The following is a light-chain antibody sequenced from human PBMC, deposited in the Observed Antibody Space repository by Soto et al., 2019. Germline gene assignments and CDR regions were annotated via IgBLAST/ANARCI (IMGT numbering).Light chain of an antibody. CDR1: QSFSSSY. CDR3: QHYGSALFT. J-gene: IGKJ3*01. Sequence: EIVLTQSPGTLSLSPGERATLSCRASQSFSSSYLAWYQQKPGQAPRLLIYGASSRATGIPDRFSGSGSGTDFTLTIISLEPEDFAVYYWQHYGSALFTFGPGTKVDVK. CDR2: GAS. V-gene: IGKV3-20*01.